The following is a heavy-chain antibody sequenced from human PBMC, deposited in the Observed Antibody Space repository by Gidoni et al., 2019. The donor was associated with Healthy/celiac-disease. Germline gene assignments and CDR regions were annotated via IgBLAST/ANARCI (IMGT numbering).Heavy chain of an antibody. CDR1: GGSFSGYY. V-gene: IGHV4-34*01. CDR2: INHSGST. D-gene: IGHD2-15*01. CDR3: ARGQVYPGSGGSCYSIDP. Sequence: QVQLQQWGAGLLKPSETLSLTCAVYGGSFSGYYWSWIRQPPGKGLEWIGEINHSGSTHYNPSLKSRVTISVDTSKNQFSLKLSSVTAADTAVYYCARGQVYPGSGGSCYSIDPWGQGTLVTVSS. J-gene: IGHJ5*02.